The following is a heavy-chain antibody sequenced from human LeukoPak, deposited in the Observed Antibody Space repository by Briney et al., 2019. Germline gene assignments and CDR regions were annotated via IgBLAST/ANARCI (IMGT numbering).Heavy chain of an antibody. CDR3: ASTRDCSSTSCYFDYYYYMDV. CDR2: INPNSGGT. D-gene: IGHD2-2*01. V-gene: IGHV1-2*06. J-gene: IGHJ6*03. CDR1: GYTFTGYY. Sequence: ASVKVSCKASGYTFTGYYMHWVRQAPGQGLEWMGRINPNSGGTNYAQKFQGRVTMTRDTSISTAYMELSRLRSDDTAVYYCASTRDCSSTSCYFDYYYYMDVWGKGTTVTVSS.